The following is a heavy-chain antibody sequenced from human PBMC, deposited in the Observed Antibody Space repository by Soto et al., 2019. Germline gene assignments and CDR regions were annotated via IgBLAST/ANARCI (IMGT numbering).Heavy chain of an antibody. CDR1: GFTFSSYA. Sequence: GGSLRLSCAASGFTFSSYAMSWVRQAPGKGLEWVSAISGSGGSTYYADSVKGRFTISRDNSKNTLYLQMNSLRAEDTAVYYCAKSVPTTVTHRYYYMDVWGKGTTVTVSS. V-gene: IGHV3-23*01. J-gene: IGHJ6*03. CDR3: AKSVPTTVTHRYYYMDV. D-gene: IGHD4-17*01. CDR2: ISGSGGST.